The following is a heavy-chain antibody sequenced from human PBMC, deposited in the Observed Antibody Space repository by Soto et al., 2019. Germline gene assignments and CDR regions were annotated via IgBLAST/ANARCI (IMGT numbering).Heavy chain of an antibody. CDR2: ISYDGSNK. V-gene: IGHV3-30*18. CDR3: ANAGEGELPAD. CDR1: GFTFSSYG. Sequence: QVQLVESGGGVVQPGRSLRLSCAASGFTFSSYGMHWVRQAPGKGLEWVAVISYDGSNKYYADSVKGRFTISRNNSKNTLYLQMNSLRAEDTAVYYCANAGEGELPADWGQGTLVTVSS. J-gene: IGHJ4*02. D-gene: IGHD1-26*01.